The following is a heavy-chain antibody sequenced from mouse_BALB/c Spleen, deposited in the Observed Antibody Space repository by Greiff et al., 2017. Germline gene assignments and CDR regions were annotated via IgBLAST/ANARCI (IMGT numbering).Heavy chain of an antibody. D-gene: IGHD1-1*01. V-gene: IGHV1-7*01. CDR1: GYTFTSYW. CDR2: INPSTGYT. CDR3: ARGLLGSSPFAY. J-gene: IGHJ3*01. Sequence: QVQLKQSGAELAKPGASVKMSCKASGYTFTSYWMHWVKQRPGQGLEWIGYINPSTGYTEYNQKFKDKATLTADKSSSTAYMQLSSLTSEDSAVYYCARGLLGSSPFAYWGQGTLVTVSA.